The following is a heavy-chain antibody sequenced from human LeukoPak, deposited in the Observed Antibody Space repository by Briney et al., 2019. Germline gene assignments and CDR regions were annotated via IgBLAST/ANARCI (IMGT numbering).Heavy chain of an antibody. V-gene: IGHV4-4*07. CDR1: GGSISSYY. CDR2: IYTSGST. D-gene: IGHD3-22*01. Sequence: SETLSLTCTVSGGSISSYYWSWIRQPTGKGLEWIGRIYTSGSTNYNPSLKSRVTISVDTSKNQFSLKLSSVTAADTAVYYCTRGSIAYYYMDVWGKGTTVTISS. J-gene: IGHJ6*03. CDR3: TRGSIAYYYMDV.